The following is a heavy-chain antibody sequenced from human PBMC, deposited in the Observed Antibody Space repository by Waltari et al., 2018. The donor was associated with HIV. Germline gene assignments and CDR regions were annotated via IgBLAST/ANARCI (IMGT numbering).Heavy chain of an antibody. J-gene: IGHJ6*02. V-gene: IGHV1-69*04. CDR2: IIPILGRA. D-gene: IGHD2-8*02. Sequence: QVQLVQSGAEVKKPGSSVKVSCKASGGTFSSYAISWVRQAPGQGLELMGRIIPILGRANYAQKFQGRVTVTADKSTSTAYMELSSLGSEDAAVYYCAGGVTPDYYYGMDVWSQGTTVTVSS. CDR1: GGTFSSYA. CDR3: AGGVTPDYYYGMDV.